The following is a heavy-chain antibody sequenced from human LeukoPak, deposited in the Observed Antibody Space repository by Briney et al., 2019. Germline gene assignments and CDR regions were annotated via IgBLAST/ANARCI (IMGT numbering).Heavy chain of an antibody. Sequence: GGSLRLSCAASGFNFSSYWMSCVRPAPGKGVEWVANIKQDGSEKYYVDYVKGRFTISRDNAKNTLYLQMNSLRAEDTAVYYCARDRVGCSSTSCYNAFDIWGQGTMVTVSS. V-gene: IGHV3-7*01. J-gene: IGHJ3*02. CDR2: IKQDGSEK. D-gene: IGHD2-2*02. CDR1: GFNFSSYW. CDR3: ARDRVGCSSTSCYNAFDI.